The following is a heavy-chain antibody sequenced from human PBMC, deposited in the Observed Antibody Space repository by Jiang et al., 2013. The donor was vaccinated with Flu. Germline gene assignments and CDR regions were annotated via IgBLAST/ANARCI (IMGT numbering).Heavy chain of an antibody. V-gene: IGHV4-61*02. Sequence: CTVSGGSISSGSYYWSWIRQPAGKGLEWIGRIYTSGSTNYNPSLKSRVTISVDTSKNQFSLKLSSVTAADTAVYYCANGNYVSGEYFQHWGQGTLVTVSS. D-gene: IGHD3-16*01. J-gene: IGHJ1*01. CDR2: IYTSGST. CDR1: GGSISSGSYY. CDR3: ANGNYVSGEYFQH.